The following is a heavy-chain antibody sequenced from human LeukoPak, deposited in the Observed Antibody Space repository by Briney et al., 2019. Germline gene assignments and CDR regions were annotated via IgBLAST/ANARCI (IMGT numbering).Heavy chain of an antibody. J-gene: IGHJ4*02. D-gene: IGHD3-10*01. CDR1: GGSISNYY. CDR3: ARGRDYYGSGSYSLEYYFDY. Sequence: PSETLSLTCTVSGGSISNYYWTWIRQPPGKGLEWIGYIYYSGSTNYNPSLKSRVTISVDTSKNQFSLKLSSVTAADTAVYYCARGRDYYGSGSYSLEYYFDYWGQGTLVTVSS. V-gene: IGHV4-59*01. CDR2: IYYSGST.